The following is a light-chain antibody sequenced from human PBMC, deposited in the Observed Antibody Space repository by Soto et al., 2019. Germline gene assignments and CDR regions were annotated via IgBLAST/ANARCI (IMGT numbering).Light chain of an antibody. CDR1: QSVSTY. J-gene: IGKJ4*01. CDR3: QQRGSWPLT. V-gene: IGKV3-11*01. CDR2: EAS. Sequence: EIVLTQSPATLSLSPGDRATLSCRASQSVSTYLAWYQQKPGQAPRLLIYEASNRATGIPARFSGSGSGTGFTLTISSLEPEDFAVYYCQQRGSWPLTFGGGTKVEIK.